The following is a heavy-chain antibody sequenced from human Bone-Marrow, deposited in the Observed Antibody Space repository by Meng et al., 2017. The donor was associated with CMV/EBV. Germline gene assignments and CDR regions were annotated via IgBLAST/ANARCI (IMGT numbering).Heavy chain of an antibody. D-gene: IGHD6-13*01. J-gene: IGHJ6*02. CDR1: GFTFSSYW. CDR2: IKQDGSEK. V-gene: IGHV3-7*03. Sequence: GGSLRLSCAASGFTFSSYWMSWVRQAPGKGLEWVANIKQDGSEKYYVDSVKGRFTISRDNAKNSLYLQMNSLRAEDTAVYYCARRIAAAGTAYYYYGMDVWGQGTTVTVSS. CDR3: ARRIAAAGTAYYYYGMDV.